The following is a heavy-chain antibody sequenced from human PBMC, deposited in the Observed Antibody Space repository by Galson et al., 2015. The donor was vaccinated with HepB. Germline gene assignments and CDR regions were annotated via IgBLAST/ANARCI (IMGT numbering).Heavy chain of an antibody. D-gene: IGHD5-12*01. Sequence: LRLSCAASGFTFSSYGLHWVRQAPGKGLEWVAIISYDGSNKYYGDSVKGRFTISRDNSKKTLFLQMNSLRAEDTAVYYCARNPAGRGYSGYDYYYYGMDVWGQGTTVTVSS. CDR2: ISYDGSNK. J-gene: IGHJ6*02. CDR3: ARNPAGRGYSGYDYYYYGMDV. V-gene: IGHV3-30*03. CDR1: GFTFSSYG.